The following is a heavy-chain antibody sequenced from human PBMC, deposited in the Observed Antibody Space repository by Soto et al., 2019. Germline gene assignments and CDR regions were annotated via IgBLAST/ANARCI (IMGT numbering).Heavy chain of an antibody. D-gene: IGHD6-19*01. Sequence: EVQLLESGGGLVQPGGSLRLSCAASGFTFSSYAMSWVRQAPGKGLEWVSAISGSGGSTYYADSVKGRFTISRDTSKNALYLQMNSLRAEDTAVYYCAKKGSYSDGYGESSGWYPIDYWGQGTLVTVSS. J-gene: IGHJ4*02. CDR3: AKKGSYSDGYGESSGWYPIDY. CDR2: ISGSGGST. CDR1: GFTFSSYA. V-gene: IGHV3-23*01.